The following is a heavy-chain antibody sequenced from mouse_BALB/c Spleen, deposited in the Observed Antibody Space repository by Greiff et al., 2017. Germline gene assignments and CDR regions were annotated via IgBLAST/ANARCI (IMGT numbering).Heavy chain of an antibody. V-gene: IGHV1-4*01. D-gene: IGHD3-1*01. Sequence: QVQLQQSGAELARPGASVKMSCKASGYTFTSYTMHWVKQRPGQGLEWIGYINPSSGYTNYNQKFKDKATLTADKSSSTAYMQLSSLTSEDSAVYYCARDEQLGLAWFAYWGQGTLVTVSA. CDR3: ARDEQLGLAWFAY. CDR2: INPSSGYT. CDR1: GYTFTSYT. J-gene: IGHJ3*01.